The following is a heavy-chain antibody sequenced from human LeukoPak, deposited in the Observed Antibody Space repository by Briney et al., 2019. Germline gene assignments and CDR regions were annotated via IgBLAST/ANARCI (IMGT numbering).Heavy chain of an antibody. V-gene: IGHV4-38-2*02. CDR1: GYSISSGYY. D-gene: IGHD6-13*01. CDR2: IYHSGST. CDR3: ARDSSSWPYNWFDP. J-gene: IGHJ5*02. Sequence: PSETLSLTCTVSGYSISSGYYWGWIRQPPGKGLEWIGSIYHSGSTYYNPSLKSRVTISVDTSKNQFSLKLSSVTAAGTAVYYCARDSSSWPYNWFDPWGQGTLVTVSS.